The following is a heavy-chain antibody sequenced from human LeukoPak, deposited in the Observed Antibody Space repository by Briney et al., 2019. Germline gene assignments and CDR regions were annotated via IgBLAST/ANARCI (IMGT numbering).Heavy chain of an antibody. V-gene: IGHV4-59*01. CDR2: IYYSGST. CDR1: GGSISSYY. J-gene: IGHJ6*02. CDR3: AGGHYDILTGYYTYYYYGMDV. D-gene: IGHD3-9*01. Sequence: SETLSLTCTVSGGSISSYYWSWIRQPPGKGLEWIGYIYYSGSTNYNPSLKSRVTISVDTSKNQFSLKLSSVTAADTAVYYCAGGHYDILTGYYTYYYYGMDVWGQGTTVTVSS.